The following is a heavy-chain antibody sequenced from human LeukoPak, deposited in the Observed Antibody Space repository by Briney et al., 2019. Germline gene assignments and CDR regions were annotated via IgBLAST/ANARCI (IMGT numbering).Heavy chain of an antibody. Sequence: SGTLSLTCAVSGGSISSSNWWSWVRQPPGKGLEWIGEIYHSGSTNYNPSLKSRVTISVDTSKNQFSLKLSSVTAADTAVYYCARLCGGDCYSLDYWGQGTLVTVSS. CDR1: GGSISSSNW. D-gene: IGHD2-21*02. V-gene: IGHV4-4*02. J-gene: IGHJ4*02. CDR2: IYHSGST. CDR3: ARLCGGDCYSLDY.